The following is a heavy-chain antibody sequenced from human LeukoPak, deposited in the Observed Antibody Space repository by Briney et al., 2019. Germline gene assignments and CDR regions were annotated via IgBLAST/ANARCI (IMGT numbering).Heavy chain of an antibody. CDR2: IIPILGIA. V-gene: IGHV1-69*04. CDR1: GGTFSSYA. J-gene: IGHJ3*02. D-gene: IGHD5-12*01. CDR3: AREGYSGYEGEGDAFDI. Sequence: GASVKVSCKASGGTFSSYAISWVRQAPGQGLEWMGRIIPILGIANYAQKFQGRVTMTRDTSTSTVYMELSSLRSEDTAVYYCAREGYSGYEGEGDAFDIWGQGTMVTVSS.